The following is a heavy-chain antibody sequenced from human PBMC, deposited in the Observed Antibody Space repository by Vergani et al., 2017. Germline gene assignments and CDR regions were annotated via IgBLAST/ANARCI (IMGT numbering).Heavy chain of an antibody. V-gene: IGHV4-34*01. Sequence: QVQLQQWGAGLLKPSETLSLTCAVYGGSFSGYYWSWIRQPPGKGLEWIGEINHSGSTNYNPSLKSRVTISVDTSKNQFSLKLSSVTAADTAVYYCARDTRDYGDNTRWFDPWGQGTLVTVSS. CDR3: ARDTRDYGDNTRWFDP. CDR2: INHSGST. J-gene: IGHJ5*02. CDR1: GGSFSGYY. D-gene: IGHD4-17*01.